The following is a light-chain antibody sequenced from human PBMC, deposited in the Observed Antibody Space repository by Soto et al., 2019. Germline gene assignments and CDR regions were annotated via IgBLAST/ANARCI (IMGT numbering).Light chain of an antibody. V-gene: IGKV3-15*01. Sequence: EIVMTQSPATLSVSPGERATLSCRASQSVFSSLAWYQQKPGQAPRLLIYGAATRATGIPARFSGSGSGTEFTLTIGSLQSEDFAVYYCQQYNNWPRTFGQGTKVDIK. CDR3: QQYNNWPRT. CDR1: QSVFSS. CDR2: GAA. J-gene: IGKJ1*01.